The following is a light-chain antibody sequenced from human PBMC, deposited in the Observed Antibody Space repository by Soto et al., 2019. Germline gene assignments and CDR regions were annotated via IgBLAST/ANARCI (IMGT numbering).Light chain of an antibody. J-gene: IGLJ3*02. CDR2: DDH. CDR3: ESWDSGLSAVL. V-gene: IGLV1-51*01. CDR1: SSNIGNNF. Sequence: QSVLTQPPSVSAAPGQKVTISCSGNSSNIGNNFVSWYLQPPGTAPKVLIYDDHKRPSGIPDRFSGFKSGTSATLGITGLQTGDEADYYCESWDSGLSAVLFGGGTQLTVL.